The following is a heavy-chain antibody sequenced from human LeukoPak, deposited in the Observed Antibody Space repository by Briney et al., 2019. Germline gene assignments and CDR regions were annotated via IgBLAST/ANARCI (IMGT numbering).Heavy chain of an antibody. CDR2: IYHRGST. D-gene: IGHD3-10*01. Sequence: PSETLSLTCTVSGDSISSDDYYWSWVRQPPGKGLEWIGYIYHRGSTYYSPSLKSRATISVNTSENQFSLKLSSVTAADTAVYYCARSRYGSGSYFRRSGKNYYMDVWGKGTTVTVSS. J-gene: IGHJ6*03. CDR1: GDSISSDDYY. CDR3: ARSRYGSGSYFRRSGKNYYMDV. V-gene: IGHV4-30-4*02.